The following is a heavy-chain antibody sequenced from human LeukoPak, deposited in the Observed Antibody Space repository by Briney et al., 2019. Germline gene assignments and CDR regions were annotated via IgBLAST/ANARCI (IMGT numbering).Heavy chain of an antibody. Sequence: SETLSLTCTVSGGSISSSSYYWGWIRQPPGKGLEWIGSIYYSGSTYYNPPLKSRVTISVDTSKNQFSLKLSSVTAADTAVYYCAMRGGYEPTHDYWGQGTLVTVSS. V-gene: IGHV4-39*01. D-gene: IGHD5-12*01. CDR3: AMRGGYEPTHDY. J-gene: IGHJ4*02. CDR1: GGSISSSSYY. CDR2: IYYSGST.